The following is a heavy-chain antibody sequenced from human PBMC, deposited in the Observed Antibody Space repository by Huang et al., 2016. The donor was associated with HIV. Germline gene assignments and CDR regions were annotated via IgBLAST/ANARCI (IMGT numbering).Heavy chain of an antibody. Sequence: QVQLVQSGAEVKKPGASVKVSCKASGFNFNNYDFNWVRQASGQGLEWMGWRNPKSGNTGYAQKFQGRVTITRNTSITPAYMELRSLRSEDTAVYYCARARGFLYDSTGYYSRYYFDSWGQGTLVTISS. D-gene: IGHD3-22*01. CDR2: RNPKSGNT. V-gene: IGHV1-8*03. CDR3: ARARGFLYDSTGYYSRYYFDS. J-gene: IGHJ4*02. CDR1: GFNFNNYD.